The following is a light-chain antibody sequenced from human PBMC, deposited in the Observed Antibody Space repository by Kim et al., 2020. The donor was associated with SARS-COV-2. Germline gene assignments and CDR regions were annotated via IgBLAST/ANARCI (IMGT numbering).Light chain of an antibody. Sequence: PGKTARSTCGGNNIGSISLHWYQQKPGQAPVLVIYYDSDRPSGIPERFSGSNSGNTATLTISRVEAGYEADYYCQVWDSSSDHRVFGGGTQLTVL. CDR1: NIGSIS. CDR3: QVWDSSSDHRV. J-gene: IGLJ3*02. CDR2: YDS. V-gene: IGLV3-21*04.